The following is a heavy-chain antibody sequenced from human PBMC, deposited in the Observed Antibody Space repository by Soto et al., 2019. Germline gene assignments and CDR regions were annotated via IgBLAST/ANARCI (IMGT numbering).Heavy chain of an antibody. J-gene: IGHJ6*02. V-gene: IGHV3-7*01. CDR3: AMPKGVGVNYGMDV. Sequence: RLVESGGGLVQPGGSLRLSCAAPGFNLSNLWMNWVRQAPGKGLEWVAHINRDGSVMNYVASVRGRFTISRDNAGNSVFLQMNSLRRDDAGVYYCAMPKGVGVNYGMDVWGHGTTVSVSS. D-gene: IGHD1-26*01. CDR1: GFNLSNLW. CDR2: INRDGSVM.